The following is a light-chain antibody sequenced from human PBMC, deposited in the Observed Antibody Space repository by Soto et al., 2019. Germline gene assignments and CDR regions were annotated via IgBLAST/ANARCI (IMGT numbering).Light chain of an antibody. CDR2: KVS. V-gene: IGKV2-30*02. Sequence: DVVLTQSPLSLPVTLGQPASISCGSSQSLVHSDGNTYLTWFQQRPGQSPRRLIYKVSNRHSGVTDRFSGSASGTDFIHKISRVEAEDVVGYYCMQGSHSPGTCAQATKLEIK. CDR3: MQGSHSPGT. J-gene: IGKJ1*01. CDR1: QSLVHSDGNTY.